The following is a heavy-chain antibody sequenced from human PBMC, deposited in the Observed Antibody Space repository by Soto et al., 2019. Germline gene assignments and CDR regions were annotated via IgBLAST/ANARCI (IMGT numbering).Heavy chain of an antibody. D-gene: IGHD3-9*01. V-gene: IGHV1-8*01. J-gene: IGHJ6*03. CDR2: MNPNSGNT. Sequence: ASVKVSFKASGYTFTSYDINWVRQATGQGLEWMGWMNPNSGNTGYAQKFQGRVTMTRNTSISTAYMELSSLRSEDTAVYYCAREGKGVLRYFDWSPRKQYYYYYYMDVWGKGTTVTVSS. CDR3: AREGKGVLRYFDWSPRKQYYYYYYMDV. CDR1: GYTFTSYD.